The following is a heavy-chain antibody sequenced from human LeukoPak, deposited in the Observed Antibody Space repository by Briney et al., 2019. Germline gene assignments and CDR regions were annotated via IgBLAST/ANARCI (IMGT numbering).Heavy chain of an antibody. CDR2: IFYTGST. CDR3: ARSDSRREAFDI. J-gene: IGHJ3*02. Sequence: SETLSLTCTVSGGSISSYYWSWIRQPPGKGLEWIGYIFYTGSTIYNPSLKSRVTISIDTSKNQFSLRLSSVTAADTAVFYCARSDSRREAFDIWGQGTMVTVSS. CDR1: GGSISSYY. V-gene: IGHV4-59*01. D-gene: IGHD3-22*01.